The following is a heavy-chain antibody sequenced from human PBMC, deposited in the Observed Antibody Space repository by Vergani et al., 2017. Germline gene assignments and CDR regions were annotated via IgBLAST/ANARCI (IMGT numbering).Heavy chain of an antibody. CDR2: IIPIFGTA. CDR3: AGRDLDYYDSSGYYSLDY. Sequence: QVQLVQSGAEVQKPGASVKVSCKASGYTFSSYAISWVRQAPGQGLEWMGGIIPIFGTANYAQKFQGRVTSTADESTSTAYMELSSLRSEDTAVYYCAGRDLDYYDSSGYYSLDYWGQGTLVTVSS. J-gene: IGHJ4*02. CDR1: GYTFSSYA. D-gene: IGHD3-22*01. V-gene: IGHV1-69*01.